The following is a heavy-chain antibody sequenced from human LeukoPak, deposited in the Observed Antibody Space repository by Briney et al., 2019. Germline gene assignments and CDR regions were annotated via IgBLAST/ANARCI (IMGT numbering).Heavy chain of an antibody. CDR1: GYTFTGYY. V-gene: IGHV1-2*02. Sequence: ASVKVSCKASGYTFTGYYMHWVRQAPGQGLEWMGWINPKSGGTNYVQKFQGRVTMTRDTSISTAYMELNRLRSDDTAMYYCARGPHLFLTNYFIAYWGQGTLVTVSS. J-gene: IGHJ4*02. CDR3: ARGPHLFLTNYFIAY. CDR2: INPKSGGT. D-gene: IGHD3-9*01.